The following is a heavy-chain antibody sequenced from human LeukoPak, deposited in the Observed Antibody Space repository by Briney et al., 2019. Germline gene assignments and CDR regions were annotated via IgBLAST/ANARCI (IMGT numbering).Heavy chain of an antibody. D-gene: IGHD1-26*01. J-gene: IGHJ4*02. CDR3: ARAGDDSGSYYSDY. CDR2: IIPIFGTA. CDR1: GGTFSNYA. Sequence: SATVSCKASGGTFSNYAISWVRQAPGQGLEWMGGIIPIFGTANYAQKFQGRVTITADESTSTAYMELSSLRSEDTAVYYCARAGDDSGSYYSDYWGQGTLVTVSS. V-gene: IGHV1-69*13.